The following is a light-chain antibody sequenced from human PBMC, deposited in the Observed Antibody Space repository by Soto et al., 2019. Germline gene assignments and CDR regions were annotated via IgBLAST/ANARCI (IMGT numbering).Light chain of an antibody. Sequence: EIVLTQSPATLSLSPGNRATLSCRASESVSSYLTWYQQKPGQAPRLLIYDASNRATGIPARLSGSGSGTDFTLTITGLEPEDFAVYYCQQRSNWPSTFGGGTKVEIK. CDR1: ESVSSY. CDR2: DAS. J-gene: IGKJ4*01. CDR3: QQRSNWPST. V-gene: IGKV3-11*01.